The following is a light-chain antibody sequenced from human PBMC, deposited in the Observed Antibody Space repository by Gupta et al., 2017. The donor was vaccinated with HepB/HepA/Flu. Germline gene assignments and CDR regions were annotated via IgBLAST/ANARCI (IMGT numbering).Light chain of an antibody. CDR3: QSADITAHWV. Sequence: SYDLTQPPSVSVSPGPTATITCSGDPFPARYAYWYQQKPGQAPVLIIFKGSQRPSGIPERFSGSSSGTIVTLTISGVQPEDEAVYHCQSADITAHWVFGGGTKLTVL. J-gene: IGLJ3*02. CDR1: PFPARY. V-gene: IGLV3-25*03. CDR2: KGS.